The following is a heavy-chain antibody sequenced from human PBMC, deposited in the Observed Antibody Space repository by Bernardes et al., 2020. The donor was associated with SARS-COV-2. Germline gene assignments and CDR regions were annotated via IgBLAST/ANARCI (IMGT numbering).Heavy chain of an antibody. CDR1: GYTFTSYA. J-gene: IGHJ4*02. CDR2: INTNTGNP. D-gene: IGHD3-10*01. CDR3: ARDLGDRLLWFGDFDY. Sequence: ASVKVSCKASGYTFTSYAMNWVRQAPGQGLDWMGWINTNTGNPTYPQGFTGRFVFSLDTSVSTAYLQISSLKAEDTAVYYCARDLGDRLLWFGDFDYWGQGTLVTVSS. V-gene: IGHV7-4-1*02.